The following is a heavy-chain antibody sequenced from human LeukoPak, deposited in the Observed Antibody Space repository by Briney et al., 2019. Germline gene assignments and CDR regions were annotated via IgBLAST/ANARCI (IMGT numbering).Heavy chain of an antibody. J-gene: IGHJ4*02. V-gene: IGHV3-30-3*01. CDR1: GFTFSSYA. CDR3: ARAEQWLGLDY. D-gene: IGHD6-19*01. CDR2: ISYDGSNK. Sequence: PGRSLRLSCAASGFTFSSYAMHWVRQAPGKGLEWVAVISYDGSNKYYADSVKGRFTISRDNSKNTLYLQMNSLRAEDTAVYYCARAEQWLGLDYWGQGTLVTVSS.